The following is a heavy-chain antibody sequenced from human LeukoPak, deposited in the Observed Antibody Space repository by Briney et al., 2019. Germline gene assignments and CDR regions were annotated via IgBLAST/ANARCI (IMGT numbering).Heavy chain of an antibody. Sequence: TGGSLRLSCAASGFTFSSYSMNWVRQAPGKGLEWVSSISSSSSYIYYADSVRGRFTVSRDNSKNTLYLQMNSLRPEDTAVYYCAKVLGEYSIRSKPLDTWGQGTLVTVSS. V-gene: IGHV3-21*01. D-gene: IGHD6-13*01. CDR1: GFTFSSYS. CDR3: AKVLGEYSIRSKPLDT. CDR2: ISSSSSYI. J-gene: IGHJ5*02.